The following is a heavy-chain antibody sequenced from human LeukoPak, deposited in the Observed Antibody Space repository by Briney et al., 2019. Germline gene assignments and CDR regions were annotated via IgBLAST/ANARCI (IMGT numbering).Heavy chain of an antibody. CDR2: IDYSGST. D-gene: IGHD6-19*01. CDR1: GGSISSYY. Sequence: SETLSLTCTVSGGSISSYYWSWIRQPPGKGLEWIGYIDYSGSTNYNPSLKSRVTISVDTSKNRFSLKLSSVTAADTAVYYCARGEAVENFDYWGQGTLVTVSS. CDR3: ARGEAVENFDY. J-gene: IGHJ4*02. V-gene: IGHV4-59*08.